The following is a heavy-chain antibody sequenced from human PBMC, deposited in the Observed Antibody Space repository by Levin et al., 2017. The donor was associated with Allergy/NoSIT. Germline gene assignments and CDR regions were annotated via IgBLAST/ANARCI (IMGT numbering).Heavy chain of an antibody. J-gene: IGHJ6*02. Sequence: SVKVSCKTSGGTFSSFAMSWVRQAPGQGLEWMGGIIPTFDRPNYAQKFQGRVTITADESTSTVYMEMTSLTSEDTAVYYCARPGWDHYYFYGMDVWGQGTTVTVS. CDR3: ARPGWDHYYFYGMDV. CDR1: GGTFSSFA. D-gene: IGHD1-26*01. V-gene: IGHV1-69*13. CDR2: IIPTFDRP.